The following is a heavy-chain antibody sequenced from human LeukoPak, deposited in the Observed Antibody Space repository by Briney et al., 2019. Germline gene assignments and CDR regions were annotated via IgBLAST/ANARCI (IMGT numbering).Heavy chain of an antibody. CDR1: GFSVSSSY. V-gene: IGHV3-66*01. Sequence: HAGGSLRLSCAASGFSVSSSYMSWVRQAPGKGLEWVSVIYSSGNTYYADSVKGRFTTSRDNSKNTLYLQMNSLRAGDTAVYYCARWTSSSMTTNPLFGYWGQGTLVTVSS. CDR2: IYSSGNT. CDR3: ARWTSSSMTTNPLFGY. J-gene: IGHJ4*02. D-gene: IGHD3-10*02.